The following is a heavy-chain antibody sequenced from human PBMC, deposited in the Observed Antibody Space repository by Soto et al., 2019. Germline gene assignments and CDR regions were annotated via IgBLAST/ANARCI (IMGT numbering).Heavy chain of an antibody. D-gene: IGHD3-3*01. CDR1: GFTFSSYS. J-gene: IGHJ6*02. Sequence: EVQLVESGGGLVQPGGSLRLSCAASGFTFSSYSMNWVRQAPGKGLEWVSYISSSSSTIYYADSVKGRFTISRDNAKNSLYLQMNSLRDEDTAVYYCARDRRFLEWLYYYYYGMDVWGQGTTVTVSS. CDR3: ARDRRFLEWLYYYYYGMDV. V-gene: IGHV3-48*02. CDR2: ISSSSSTI.